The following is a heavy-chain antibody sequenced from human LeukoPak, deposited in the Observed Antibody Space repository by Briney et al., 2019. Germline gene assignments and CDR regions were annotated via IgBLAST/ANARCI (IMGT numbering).Heavy chain of an antibody. V-gene: IGHV3-15*01. J-gene: IGHJ3*02. Sequence: GGSLRLSCAASGFTFRNASMSWVRQAPGKGLEWVGRIKSKTDGGTTDYAAPVKGRFTISRDDSKNTLYLQMNSLKIEDTAVYYCTRLRYFDWLEAFDIWGQGTMVTVSS. CDR3: TRLRYFDWLEAFDI. CDR2: IKSKTDGGTT. D-gene: IGHD3-9*01. CDR1: GFTFRNAS.